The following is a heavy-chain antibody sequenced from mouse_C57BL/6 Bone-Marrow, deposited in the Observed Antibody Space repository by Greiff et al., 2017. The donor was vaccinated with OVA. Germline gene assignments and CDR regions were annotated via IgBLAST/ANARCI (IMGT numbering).Heavy chain of an antibody. V-gene: IGHV1-19*01. Sequence: DVQLQESGPVLVKPGASVKMSCKASGYTFTDYYMNWVKQSHGKSLEWIGVINPYNGGTSYNQKFKGKATLTVDKSSSTAYMELNSLTSEDSAVYYCARRWEDWYFDVWGTGTTVTVSS. CDR3: ARRWEDWYFDV. CDR1: GYTFTDYY. D-gene: IGHD1-1*02. CDR2: INPYNGGT. J-gene: IGHJ1*03.